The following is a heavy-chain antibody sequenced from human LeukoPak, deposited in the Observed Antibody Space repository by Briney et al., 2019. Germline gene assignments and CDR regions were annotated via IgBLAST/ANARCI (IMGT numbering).Heavy chain of an antibody. CDR1: GGSINTFY. V-gene: IGHV4-59*08. J-gene: IGHJ4*02. D-gene: IGHD5-18*01. Sequence: SETLSLTCTVSGGSINTFYWSWIRQPPGKGLEWIGYISYSGNTNYNPSLKSRVTISVDTSKKQFSLKLRTATAADTAVYYCARIEAVTRGYNHAYYFDYWGQGTLVTVSS. CDR2: ISYSGNT. CDR3: ARIEAVTRGYNHAYYFDY.